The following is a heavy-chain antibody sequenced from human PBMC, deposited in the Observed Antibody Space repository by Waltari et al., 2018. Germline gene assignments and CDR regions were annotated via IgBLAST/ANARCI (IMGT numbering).Heavy chain of an antibody. Sequence: QVQLQQSGPGLLKPSETLSLTCTVSGGSISGHYWSWIRQPPGKGLEWIGDIYYSGSTTYNPPLKSRVTRSEYTRKNPSSLRLSAVSAAHTAVYYCARDGKATTSGYIAYWGQGALVTGSS. CDR3: ARDGKATTSGYIAY. CDR2: IYYSGST. CDR1: GGSISGHY. J-gene: IGHJ4*02. V-gene: IGHV4-59*11. D-gene: IGHD1-1*01.